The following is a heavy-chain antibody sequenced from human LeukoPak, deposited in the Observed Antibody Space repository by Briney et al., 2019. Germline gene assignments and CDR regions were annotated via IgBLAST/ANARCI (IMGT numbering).Heavy chain of an antibody. CDR3: TRTDGYSGYDSGY. V-gene: IGHV3-49*04. J-gene: IGHJ4*02. CDR2: IRSKAYGGTT. CDR1: GFTFGDYA. D-gene: IGHD5-12*01. Sequence: PGGSLRLSCTASGFTFGDYAMSWVRQAPGKGLEWVGFIRSKAYGGTTEYAASVKGRFTISRDDSKSIAYLQMNSPKTEDTAVYYCTRTDGYSGYDSGYWGQGTLVTVSS.